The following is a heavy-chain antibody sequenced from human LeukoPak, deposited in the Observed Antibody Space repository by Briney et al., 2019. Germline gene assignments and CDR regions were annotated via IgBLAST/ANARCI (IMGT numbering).Heavy chain of an antibody. V-gene: IGHV3-23*01. CDR1: GFTFSNYA. CDR2: ISATGGAT. J-gene: IGHJ5*02. Sequence: GGSLRLSCAASGFTFSNYAMSWVRQAPGKGLEWVSAISATGGATHYADSVKGRFTMSRDNSMNTLYLQMNNLRAGDTALYYCAREPMSTGWFDPWGQGTLVTVSS. D-gene: IGHD3-10*02. CDR3: AREPMSTGWFDP.